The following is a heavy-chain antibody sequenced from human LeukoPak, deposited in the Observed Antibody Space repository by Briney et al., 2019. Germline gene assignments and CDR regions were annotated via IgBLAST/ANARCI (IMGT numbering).Heavy chain of an antibody. CDR3: ARDGGSGIDY. J-gene: IGHJ4*02. D-gene: IGHD3-10*01. V-gene: IGHV3-33*01. CDR1: GFSLTTYG. CDR2: IWYDGSRQ. Sequence: GRSLRLSCAASGFSLTTYGTHWLRQAPGKGLEWVAVIWYDGSRQFYGDSVKGRFTVSRDTSENTMYLQMNTLRVDDTAVYYCARDGGSGIDYWGQGTLVTVSS.